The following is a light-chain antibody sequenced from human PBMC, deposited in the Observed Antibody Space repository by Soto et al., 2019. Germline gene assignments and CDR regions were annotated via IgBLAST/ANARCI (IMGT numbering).Light chain of an antibody. J-gene: IGKJ2*01. CDR3: QQYISYPYT. CDR2: DAS. V-gene: IGKV1-5*01. Sequence: DIQMTQFPSTLSASVGDRVTITCRASQTTNTWLAWYQQKPGTAPKILIYDASSLEGGVPSRFSASGSGTEFTLTISSLQPDDLATYYCQQYISYPYTFGQGTKVEIK. CDR1: QTTNTW.